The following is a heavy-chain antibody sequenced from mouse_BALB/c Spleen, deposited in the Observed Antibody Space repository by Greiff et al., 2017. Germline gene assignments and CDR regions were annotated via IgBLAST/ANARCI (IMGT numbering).Heavy chain of an antibody. V-gene: IGHV1-87*01. D-gene: IGHD2-14*01. CDR2: IYPGDGDT. CDR3: ARGGYEWYFDV. CDR1: GYTFTSYW. Sequence: QVQLQQSGAELARPGASVKLSCKASGYTFTSYWMQWVKQRPGQGLEWIGAIYPGDGDTRYTQKFKGKATLTADKSSSTAYMQLSSLASEDSAVYYCARGGYEWYFDVWGAGTTVTVSS. J-gene: IGHJ1*01.